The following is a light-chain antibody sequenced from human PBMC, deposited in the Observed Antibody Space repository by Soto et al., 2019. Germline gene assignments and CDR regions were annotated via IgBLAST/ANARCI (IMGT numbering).Light chain of an antibody. CDR1: QSVSSSY. CDR2: GAS. J-gene: IGKJ5*01. CDR3: QQYGSSPST. Sequence: IVLTQSPGTLSLSPGERATLSCRASQSVSSSYLAWYQQKPGQAPRLLIYGASSRATGIPDRFSGSGSGTDFTLTISRLEPEDFAVYYCQQYGSSPSTFGQGTRLEI. V-gene: IGKV3-20*01.